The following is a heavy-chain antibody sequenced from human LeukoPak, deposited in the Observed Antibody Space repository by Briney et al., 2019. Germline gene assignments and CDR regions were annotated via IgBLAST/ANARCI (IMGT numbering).Heavy chain of an antibody. CDR1: GYTFSDYY. J-gene: IGHJ3*02. D-gene: IGHD5-12*01. Sequence: AASVKVSCKASGYTFSDYYIHWVRQAPGQGLEWMGWINPNSGATNYAQKFQGRVTMTSDRSISTAYMDLRGLTSDDTAVYYCSRDRGWIVAGQRVRNDAFDIWGQGTLATVSS. CDR3: SRDRGWIVAGQRVRNDAFDI. CDR2: INPNSGAT. V-gene: IGHV1-2*02.